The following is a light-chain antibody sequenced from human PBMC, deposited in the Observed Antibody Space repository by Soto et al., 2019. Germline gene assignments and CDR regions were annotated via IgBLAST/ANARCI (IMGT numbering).Light chain of an antibody. V-gene: IGLV2-14*03. CDR3: TSFTTSYTYG. J-gene: IGLJ1*01. CDR2: DVS. Sequence: QSALTQPASVSGSPGQSITISCTGTSSDVGAYNYVSWYQQHPGKVPKLMIYDVSDRPSGVSNRFSGSKYGNTASLTISGLQAEDESDYYCTSFTTSYTYGFGTGTKLTVL. CDR1: SSDVGAYNY.